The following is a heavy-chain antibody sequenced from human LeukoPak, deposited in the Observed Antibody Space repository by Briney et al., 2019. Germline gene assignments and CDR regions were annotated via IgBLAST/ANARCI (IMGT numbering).Heavy chain of an antibody. Sequence: GESLKISCKDSGYNFTSHWIGWVRQMPGKGLEWMGIIYPGDSHTRDSPSFEGQVTVSVDKSISTAYLQWSSLKASDTAMYYCARRRYYYDSSGYPSNGFDYWGQGTLVTVSS. J-gene: IGHJ4*02. D-gene: IGHD3-22*01. V-gene: IGHV5-51*01. CDR1: GYNFTSHW. CDR2: IYPGDSHT. CDR3: ARRRYYYDSSGYPSNGFDY.